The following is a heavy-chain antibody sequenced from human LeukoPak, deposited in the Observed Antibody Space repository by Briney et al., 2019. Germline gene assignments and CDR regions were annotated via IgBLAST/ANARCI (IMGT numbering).Heavy chain of an antibody. D-gene: IGHD6-19*01. V-gene: IGHV4-61*01. Sequence: PSETLSLTCTVSGYSISSGYYWSWIRQPPGQGLEWIGYIYYSGSTNYNPSLKSRVTISVDTSKNQFSLKLSSVTAADTAVYYCARGGGWYDYWGQGTLVTVSS. CDR1: GYSISSGYY. J-gene: IGHJ4*02. CDR3: ARGGGWYDY. CDR2: IYYSGST.